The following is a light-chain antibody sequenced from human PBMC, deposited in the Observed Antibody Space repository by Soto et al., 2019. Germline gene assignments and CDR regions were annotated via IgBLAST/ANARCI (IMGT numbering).Light chain of an antibody. CDR1: SSDVGGYNY. Sequence: QSVLTQPASVSLSPGQSITISCTGTSSDVGGYNYVSWYQQHPGKAPKLMIYEVINRPSGVSNRFSGSKSGNTASLTISGLQAEDEADYYCGSYTSASTLVFGTGTKVTVL. CDR2: EVI. J-gene: IGLJ1*01. V-gene: IGLV2-14*01. CDR3: GSYTSASTLV.